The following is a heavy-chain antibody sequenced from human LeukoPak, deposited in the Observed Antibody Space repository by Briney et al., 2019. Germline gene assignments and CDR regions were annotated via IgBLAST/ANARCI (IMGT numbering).Heavy chain of an antibody. CDR2: VKSKSDSGTT. CDR3: SAETYSGSYDTILSY. V-gene: IGHV3-15*01. D-gene: IGHD1-26*01. CDR1: GFTFSNAW. J-gene: IGHJ4*02. Sequence: GGSLRLSCAASGFTFSNAWMSWVRQAPGRGLEWVGRVKSKSDSGTTDYAAPVKGRFTISRDDSKNTLYLQMDSLKTEDTAVYYCSAETYSGSYDTILSYWGQGTLVTVSS.